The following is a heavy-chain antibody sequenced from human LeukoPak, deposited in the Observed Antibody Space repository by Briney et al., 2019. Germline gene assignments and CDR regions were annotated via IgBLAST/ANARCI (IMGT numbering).Heavy chain of an antibody. CDR2: ISSSGSTI. CDR3: ARVKRTTVAYSYYMDV. V-gene: IGHV3-11*04. Sequence: GGSLRLSCAASGFNFSDYYMSWIRQAPGKGLEWVSYISSSGSTIYYADSVKGRFTISRDNAKNSLYLQMNSLRAEDTAVYYCARVKRTTVAYSYYMDVWGKGTTVTVSS. J-gene: IGHJ6*03. CDR1: GFNFSDYY. D-gene: IGHD4-11*01.